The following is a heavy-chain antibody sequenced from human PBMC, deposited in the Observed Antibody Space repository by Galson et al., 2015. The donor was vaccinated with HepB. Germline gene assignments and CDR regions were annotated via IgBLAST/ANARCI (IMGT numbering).Heavy chain of an antibody. CDR2: IKSKTDGETT. J-gene: IGHJ5*02. V-gene: IGHV3-15*01. CDR3: TTDVYYSTYWSWLDP. Sequence: SLRLSCAASGFPFNNAWMTWVRQAPGMGLEWVGRIKSKTDGETTDYAAPVKGRFTISRADSKNRLYLQMNSLKPEDTAVYYCTTDVYYSTYWSWLDPWGQGTLVTVSS. D-gene: IGHD2-8*02. CDR1: GFPFNNAW.